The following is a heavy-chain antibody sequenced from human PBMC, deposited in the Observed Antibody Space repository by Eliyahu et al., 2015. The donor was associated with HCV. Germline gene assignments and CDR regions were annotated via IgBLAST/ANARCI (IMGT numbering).Heavy chain of an antibody. V-gene: IGHV3-30*18. CDR3: AKQDGGGVVSA. J-gene: IGHJ4*02. CDR2: LSNDGSKE. CDR1: GFTFSSHG. Sequence: QVQLVESGGGVVQPGXXLRLSCAASGFTFSSHGMHWVRQAPGXGLEWVALLSNDGSKEYYLDSVKGRFTISRDNSKNTLYLQMNSLRAEDTAVYYCAKQDGGGVVSAWGQGTLVTVSP. D-gene: IGHD2-21*02.